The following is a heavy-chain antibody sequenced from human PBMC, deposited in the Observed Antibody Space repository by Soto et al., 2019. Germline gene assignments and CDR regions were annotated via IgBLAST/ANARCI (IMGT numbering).Heavy chain of an antibody. CDR2: ISGTGYST. Sequence: EVQLLESGGDLVXPGGSLRXXCAAXGFAFSYYSLSWVRRAPGKGLEWVSGISGTGYSTYYIDSVKGRFTISXXXXXXXXXXXMNSRRVEDTAIYYCARSLGNHWNDYYFYYWGQGTLVTVSS. J-gene: IGHJ4*02. CDR3: ARSLGNHWNDYYFYY. V-gene: IGHV3-23*01. CDR1: GFAFSYYS. D-gene: IGHD1-1*01.